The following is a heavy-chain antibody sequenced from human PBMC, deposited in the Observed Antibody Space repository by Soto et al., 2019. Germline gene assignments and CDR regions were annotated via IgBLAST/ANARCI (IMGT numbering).Heavy chain of an antibody. CDR3: AKECARIPDYCSSTSCYRVSPPCDAFDI. CDR1: GFTFSSYA. D-gene: IGHD2-2*01. J-gene: IGHJ3*02. CDR2: ISGSGGST. Sequence: PGGSLRLSCAASGFTFSSYAMSWVRQAPGKGLEWVSAISGSGGSTYYADSVKGRFTISRDNSKNTLYLQMNSLRAEDTAVYYCAKECARIPDYCSSTSCYRVSPPCDAFDIWGQGTMVTVSS. V-gene: IGHV3-23*01.